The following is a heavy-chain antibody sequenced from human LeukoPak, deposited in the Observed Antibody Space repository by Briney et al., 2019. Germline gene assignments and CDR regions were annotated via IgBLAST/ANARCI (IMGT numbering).Heavy chain of an antibody. V-gene: IGHV3-21*01. J-gene: IGHJ4*02. CDR3: VRGVELTGYSDY. D-gene: IGHD3-9*01. Sequence: WGSLRLSCAASGFTFSSYSMNWVRQAPGKGLEWVSYISSSSGYIYYADSVKGRFTISRDNAKNSLYLQMNSLRAEDTAVYYCVRGVELTGYSDYWGRGTLVTVSS. CDR2: ISSSSGYI. CDR1: GFTFSSYS.